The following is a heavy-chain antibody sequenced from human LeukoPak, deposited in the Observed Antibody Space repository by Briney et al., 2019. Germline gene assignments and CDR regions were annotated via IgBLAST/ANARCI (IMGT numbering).Heavy chain of an antibody. V-gene: IGHV3-23*01. CDR3: AKVADDYGDYDWFDP. CDR2: ISGSGGST. D-gene: IGHD4-17*01. CDR1: GFTFSSHA. J-gene: IGHJ5*02. Sequence: GGSLRLSCAASGFTFSSHAMSWVRQAPGKGLEWVSAISGSGGSTYYADSVKGRFTISRDNSKNTLYLQMNSLRAEDTAVYYCAKVADDYGDYDWFDPWGQGTLVTVSS.